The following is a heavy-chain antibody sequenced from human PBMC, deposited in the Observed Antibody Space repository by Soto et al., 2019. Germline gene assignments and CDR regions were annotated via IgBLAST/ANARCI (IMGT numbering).Heavy chain of an antibody. V-gene: IGHV3-30*18. CDR3: AKCCGDDYGGNSHDY. CDR2: ISYDGSNK. D-gene: IGHD4-17*01. Sequence: GGSLRLSCAASGFTFSSYGMHWVRQAPGKGLEWVAVISYDGSNKYYADSVKGRFTISRDNSKNTLYLQMNSLRAEDTAVYYCAKCCGDDYGGNSHDYWAREPWSPSPQ. CDR1: GFTFSSYG. J-gene: IGHJ4*02.